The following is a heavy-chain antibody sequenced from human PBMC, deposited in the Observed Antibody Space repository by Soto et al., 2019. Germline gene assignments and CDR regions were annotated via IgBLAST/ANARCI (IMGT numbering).Heavy chain of an antibody. CDR2: INHSGST. CDR1: GGSLSGYY. CDR3: ARGWGRIFDY. V-gene: IGHV4-34*01. Sequence: SETLSLTCAVYGGSLSGYYWSWIRQPPGKGLEWIGEINHSGSTNYNPSLKSRVTISVDTSKNQFSLKLSSVTAADTAVYYCARGWGRIFDYWGQGALVTVSS. J-gene: IGHJ4*02. D-gene: IGHD7-27*01.